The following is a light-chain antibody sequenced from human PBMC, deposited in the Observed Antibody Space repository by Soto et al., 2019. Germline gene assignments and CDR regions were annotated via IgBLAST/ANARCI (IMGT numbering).Light chain of an antibody. V-gene: IGKV1-5*01. CDR2: DAS. CDR1: SVRSW. J-gene: IGKJ4*01. Sequence: SVRSWLAWYQQKPGIAPKPLIFDASRLEIGVPSRFIGSAYGTEFTLTISSLQPYYFATYYCQQYDNYTLTFGGGTKVDI. CDR3: QQYDNYTLT.